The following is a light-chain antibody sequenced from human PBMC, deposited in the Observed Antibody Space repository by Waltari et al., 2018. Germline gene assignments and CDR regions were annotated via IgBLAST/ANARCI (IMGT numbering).Light chain of an antibody. V-gene: IGLV4-69*01. J-gene: IGLJ2*01. CDR3: QTWDTGTHVV. Sequence: QVVLTQSPSASASLGASVKLTCTLSRGHSSYAIAGPPQQPEQGPRYLMKVSSAGSHQKGDGIPDRFSGSSSGTERYLTISSVQSEDEADYYCQTWDTGTHVVFGGGTKLTVL. CDR2: VSSAGSH. CDR1: RGHSSYA.